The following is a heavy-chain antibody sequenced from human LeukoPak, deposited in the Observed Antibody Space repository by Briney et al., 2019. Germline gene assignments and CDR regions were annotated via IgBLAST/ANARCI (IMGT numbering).Heavy chain of an antibody. J-gene: IGHJ5*02. CDR2: ISWNSGSI. CDR3: AKGSKVVPAGGWFDP. Sequence: GGSLRLSCAASGFTFDDYAMHWVRQAPGKGLEWVSGISWNSGSIGYEDSVKGRFTISRDNAKNSLYLQMNSLRAEDMALYYCAKGSKVVPAGGWFDPWGQGTLVTVSS. D-gene: IGHD2-2*01. V-gene: IGHV3-9*03. CDR1: GFTFDDYA.